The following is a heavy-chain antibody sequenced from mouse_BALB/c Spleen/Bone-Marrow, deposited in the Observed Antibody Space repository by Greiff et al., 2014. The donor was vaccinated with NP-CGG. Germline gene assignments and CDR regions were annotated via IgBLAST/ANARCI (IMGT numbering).Heavy chain of an antibody. CDR1: GFTFSSYG. V-gene: IGHV5-6*01. J-gene: IGHJ4*01. CDR3: ARHQRYYAMDY. CDR2: ISSGGSNT. Sequence: EVQRVESGGDLVKPGGSLKLSCAASGFTFSSYGMSWGRQTPDKRLVWVATISSGGSNTYYPDSVKGRFTISRDNAKNTLYLQMSSLKSEDTAMYYCARHQRYYAMDYWGQGTSVTVSS.